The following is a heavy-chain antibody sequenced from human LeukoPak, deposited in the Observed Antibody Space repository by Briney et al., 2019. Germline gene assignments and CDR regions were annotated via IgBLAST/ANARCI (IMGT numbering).Heavy chain of an antibody. CDR2: VFYNGKT. CDR1: VDSIRTSNYY. Sequence: PSETLSLTCTLSVDSIRTSNYYWGWVRQPPGAGLEWLVSVFYNGKTYSNTPLKSRVTMSARTSKTQFSLKLTSVTAADTTVDYWARQSPRATSDFWGQGTLVTVSS. D-gene: IGHD2-2*01. J-gene: IGHJ4*02. V-gene: IGHV4-39*01. CDR3: ARQSPRATSDF.